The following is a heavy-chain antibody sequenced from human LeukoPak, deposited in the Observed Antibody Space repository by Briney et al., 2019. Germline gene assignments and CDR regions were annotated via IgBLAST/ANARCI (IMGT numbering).Heavy chain of an antibody. CDR3: ARVGWHYYDSSGSAAFDI. CDR2: IYHSGST. V-gene: IGHV4-4*02. CDR1: GGSISSSNW. D-gene: IGHD3-22*01. J-gene: IGHJ3*02. Sequence: SETLSLTCAVSGGSISSSNWWSWVRQPPGKGLEWIGEIYHSGSTNYNPSLKSRVTISVDKSKNQFSLKLSSVTAADTAVYYCARVGWHYYDSSGSAAFDIWGQGTMVTVSS.